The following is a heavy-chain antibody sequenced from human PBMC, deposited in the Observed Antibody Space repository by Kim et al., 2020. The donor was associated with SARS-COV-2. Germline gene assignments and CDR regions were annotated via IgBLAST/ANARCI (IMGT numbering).Heavy chain of an antibody. D-gene: IGHD2-2*02. J-gene: IGHJ6*02. Sequence: SETLSLTCAVYGGSFSGFHWSWIRQPPGKGLEWIGEINHSGSTNYNPSLKSRGTISVDTSKSQFSLKLNFVTAADTAVYYCARGRAGVVPSPILGIGPHYDYYAMDVWGRGTTVTVSS. CDR3: ARGRAGVVPSPILGIGPHYDYYAMDV. CDR2: INHSGST. CDR1: GGSFSGFH. V-gene: IGHV4-34*01.